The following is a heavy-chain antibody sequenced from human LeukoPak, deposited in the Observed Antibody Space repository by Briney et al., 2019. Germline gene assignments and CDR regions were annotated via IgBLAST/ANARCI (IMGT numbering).Heavy chain of an antibody. J-gene: IGHJ5*02. CDR2: ISAYNGNT. CDR3: ARGRVYCSSTSCYRSWFDP. V-gene: IGHV1-18*01. D-gene: IGHD2-2*01. Sequence: ASVKVSCTASGDTFTIDGIGWVPQAPGQGLEWMGWISAYNGNTNYAQKLQGRVTLTTDTSTSTAYMELRSLRSDDTAVYYCARGRVYCSSTSCYRSWFDPWGQGTLVTVSS. CDR1: GDTFTIDG.